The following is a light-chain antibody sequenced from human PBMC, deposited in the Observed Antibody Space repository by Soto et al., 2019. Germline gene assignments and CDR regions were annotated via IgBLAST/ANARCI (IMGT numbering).Light chain of an antibody. CDR1: RGIYNY. Sequence: DVQVTQSPASLSASVGDRVNISCRTSRGIYNYLAWYQQKSGQIPKLLINAASSLQSGVPPRFSGSGSGTDFTLSISSLQPEDVATYYCQKYDSAPRTFGQGTKVDIK. J-gene: IGKJ1*01. CDR2: AAS. V-gene: IGKV1-27*01. CDR3: QKYDSAPRT.